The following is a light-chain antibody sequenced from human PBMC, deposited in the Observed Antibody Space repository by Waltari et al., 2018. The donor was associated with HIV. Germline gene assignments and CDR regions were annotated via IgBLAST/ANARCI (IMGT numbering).Light chain of an antibody. CDR2: GNN. CDR3: NSRDSSGNHVV. J-gene: IGLJ2*01. Sequence: SSELTQDPAVSVALGQTVRITCQGDSLRSYYASWYQQKPGQAPVLVTFGNNNRPSGIPDRFSCSSSGNTASLTITGAQAEDEADYYCNSRDSSGNHVVFGGGTKLTVL. V-gene: IGLV3-19*01. CDR1: SLRSYY.